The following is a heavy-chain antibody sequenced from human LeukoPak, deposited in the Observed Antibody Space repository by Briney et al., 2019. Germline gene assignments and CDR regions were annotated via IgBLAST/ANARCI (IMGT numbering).Heavy chain of an antibody. CDR1: GFTFSSYA. V-gene: IGHV3-23*01. D-gene: IGHD3-10*01. Sequence: GGSLRLSCAASGFTFSSYAMSWVRQAPGKGLEWVSTISGSGGSTYYADSVKGRFTISRDNSKNTLYLQMNTLRAEDTAVYYCAKVTPITMVRGLINDYWGQGTLVTVSS. CDR2: ISGSGGST. J-gene: IGHJ4*02. CDR3: AKVTPITMVRGLINDY.